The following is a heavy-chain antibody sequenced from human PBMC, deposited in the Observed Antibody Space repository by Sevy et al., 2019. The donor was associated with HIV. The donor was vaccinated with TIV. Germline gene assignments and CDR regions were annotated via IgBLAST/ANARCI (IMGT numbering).Heavy chain of an antibody. CDR2: ISSSSSYI. CDR1: GFTFSSYS. CDR3: ARDRDTAMTDYYYYGMDV. J-gene: IGHJ6*02. Sequence: GGSLRLSCAASGFTFSSYSMNWVRQAPGKGLEWVSSISSSSSYIYYADSVKGRFTISRDNAKNSLYLQMNSLRAEDTAVYYCARDRDTAMTDYYYYGMDVWGQGTTVTVSS. V-gene: IGHV3-21*01. D-gene: IGHD5-18*01.